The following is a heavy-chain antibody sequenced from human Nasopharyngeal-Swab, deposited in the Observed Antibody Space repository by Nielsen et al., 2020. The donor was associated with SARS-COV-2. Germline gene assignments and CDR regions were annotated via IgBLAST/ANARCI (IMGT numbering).Heavy chain of an antibody. Sequence: GGSLRLSCKGSGYSFTNYWIGWVRQMPGKGLEWMGRIDPSDSYTNYSPSFQGHVTISADKSISTAYLQWSSLKASDTAMYHCVRHVYSTSFYFDYWGQGTLVTVSS. V-gene: IGHV5-10-1*01. CDR3: VRHVYSTSFYFDY. D-gene: IGHD6-6*01. J-gene: IGHJ4*02. CDR1: GYSFTNYW. CDR2: IDPSDSYT.